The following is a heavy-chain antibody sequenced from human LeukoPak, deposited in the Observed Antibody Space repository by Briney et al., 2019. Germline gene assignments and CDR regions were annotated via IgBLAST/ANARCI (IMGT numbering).Heavy chain of an antibody. D-gene: IGHD5-24*01. CDR2: IWYDGSNK. J-gene: IGHJ4*02. CDR3: AKDSGGGTRWLQLWY. Sequence: QPGRSLRLSCAASGFTFSSYGMHWVRQAPGKGLEWVAVIWYDGSNKYYADSVKGRFTISKDNSKNTLYLQMNSLRAEDTAVYYCAKDSGGGTRWLQLWYWGQGTLVTVSS. V-gene: IGHV3-33*06. CDR1: GFTFSSYG.